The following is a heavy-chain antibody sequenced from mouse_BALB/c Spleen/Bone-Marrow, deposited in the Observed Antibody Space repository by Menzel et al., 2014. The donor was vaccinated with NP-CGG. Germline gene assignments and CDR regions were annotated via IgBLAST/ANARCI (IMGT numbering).Heavy chain of an antibody. Sequence: QVQLQQSGAELVKPGASVKLSCKASGYTFTSYYIYWVKQRPGQGLEWIGEINPSNGGTNFNEKFKSKATLTVDKSSSTAYMQPSSLTSEDSAVYYCTRSNGNWFAYWGQGTLVTVSA. J-gene: IGHJ3*01. CDR1: GYTFTSYY. D-gene: IGHD2-1*01. CDR2: INPSNGGT. V-gene: IGHV1S81*02. CDR3: TRSNGNWFAY.